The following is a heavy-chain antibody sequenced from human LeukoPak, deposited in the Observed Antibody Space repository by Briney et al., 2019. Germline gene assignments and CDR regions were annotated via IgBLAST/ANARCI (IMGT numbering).Heavy chain of an antibody. CDR3: ARRLGGTSTGFDY. Sequence: SETLSLTCSVSGGSISSYYWSWIRQPPGKGLEWIGSIHYSGSTTYNPALKSRVTISVDTSKNQFSLKLSSVTAADTAVYYCARRLGGTSTGFDYWGQGTLVTVSS. CDR2: IHYSGST. CDR1: GGSISSYY. J-gene: IGHJ4*02. D-gene: IGHD2-2*01. V-gene: IGHV4-59*08.